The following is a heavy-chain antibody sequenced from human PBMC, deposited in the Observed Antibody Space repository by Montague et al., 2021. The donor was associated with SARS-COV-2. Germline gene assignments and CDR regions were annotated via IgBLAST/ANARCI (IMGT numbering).Heavy chain of an antibody. J-gene: IGHJ6*02. V-gene: IGHV4-59*01. CDR3: ARLLRSCTNGVCRTYYYFAMDV. CDR1: GGSISGYY. CDR2: IYYSGST. D-gene: IGHD2-8*01. Sequence: SETLSLTCTVSGGSISGYYWSWIRQPPGKGLEWIGYIYYSGSTKYNPFLESRVTVSVDRSKNQVSLKLSSVTAADTAVYYCARLLRSCTNGVCRTYYYFAMDVGGQGTRVTVSS.